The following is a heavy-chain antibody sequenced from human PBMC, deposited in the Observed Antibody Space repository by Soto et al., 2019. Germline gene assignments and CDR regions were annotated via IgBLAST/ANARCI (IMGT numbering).Heavy chain of an antibody. D-gene: IGHD3-16*01. J-gene: IGHJ6*03. V-gene: IGHV4-31*03. CDR1: GGSISSGVYY. CDR3: ARVAGEHEGYYYYYYMDV. CDR2: IYYSGST. Sequence: PSETLSLTCTVSGGSISSGVYYWSWIRQHPGKGLEWIGYIYYSGSTYYNPSLKSRVTISVDTSKNQFSLKLSSVTAADTAVYYCARVAGEHEGYYYYYYMDVWGKGTTVTVS.